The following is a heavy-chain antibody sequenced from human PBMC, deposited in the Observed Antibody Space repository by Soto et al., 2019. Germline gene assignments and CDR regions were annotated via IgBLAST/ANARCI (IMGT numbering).Heavy chain of an antibody. V-gene: IGHV3-23*01. D-gene: IGHD3-22*01. CDR1: GFTFSSYA. J-gene: IGHJ4*02. CDR2: ISGSGGST. CDR3: AKCCVYDSSGYLPYPDY. Sequence: AALRLSCAPSGFTFSSYAMRWLRQTPGKGLGWVSAISGSGGSTYYADSVKGRFTISRDNCKNTLYLQMNSLRAEDTAVYYCAKCCVYDSSGYLPYPDYWGQGTLVTVSS.